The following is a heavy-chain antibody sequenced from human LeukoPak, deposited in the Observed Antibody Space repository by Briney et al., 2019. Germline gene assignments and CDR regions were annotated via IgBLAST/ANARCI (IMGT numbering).Heavy chain of an antibody. CDR1: GYTFTSYY. CDR3: ARVARRYSSGWYYFDY. J-gene: IGHJ4*02. Sequence: GASVKVSCKASGYTFTSYYMHWVRQAPGQGLEWMGIINPSGGSTSYAQKFQGRVTMTRDMSTSTVYMELSSLRSEDTAVYYCARVARRYSSGWYYFDYWGQGTLVTVSS. V-gene: IGHV1-46*01. D-gene: IGHD6-19*01. CDR2: INPSGGST.